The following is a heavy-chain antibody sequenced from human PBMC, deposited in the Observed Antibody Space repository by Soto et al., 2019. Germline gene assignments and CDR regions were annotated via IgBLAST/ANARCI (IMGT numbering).Heavy chain of an antibody. Sequence: SEALSLTCIVSGVSVRSYTWSWVRQPANKGLEWIGRVFSSVSATYNPSLKSRVSISMDTPENRISLKLDSVTAADAGVYFCARDGMTTGDTWGPGTLVTVSS. J-gene: IGHJ4*02. CDR2: VFSSVSA. CDR1: GVSVRSYT. CDR3: ARDGMTTGDT. V-gene: IGHV4-4*07. D-gene: IGHD2-21*02.